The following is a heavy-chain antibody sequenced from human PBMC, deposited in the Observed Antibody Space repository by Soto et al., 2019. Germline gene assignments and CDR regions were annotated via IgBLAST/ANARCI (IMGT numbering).Heavy chain of an antibody. V-gene: IGHV3-30*18. CDR2: ISYDGSNK. CDR3: AKDLKRDVLDY. CDR1: GVSCISYG. J-gene: IGHJ4*02. Sequence: PGGVVKGYCVDLGVSCISYGMHWVRQAPGKGLEWVAVISYDGSNKYYADSVKGRFTISRDNSKNTLYLQMNSLGAEDTAVYYCAKDLKRDVLDYWGQGTLVTVSS.